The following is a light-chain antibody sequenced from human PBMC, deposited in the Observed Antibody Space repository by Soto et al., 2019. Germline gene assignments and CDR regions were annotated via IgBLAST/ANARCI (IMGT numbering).Light chain of an antibody. Sequence: ALTQPASVSGSPGQTITVSCTGGSAAVGTYNLVSWYQQHPDKAPKLIIYGGNKRPSGVSDRFSGSQSGDTASLTISGLQTEDEADYYCCSYANFNTFVVFGGGTKLTVL. V-gene: IGLV2-23*03. CDR3: CSYANFNTFVV. J-gene: IGLJ3*02. CDR1: SAAVGTYNL. CDR2: GGN.